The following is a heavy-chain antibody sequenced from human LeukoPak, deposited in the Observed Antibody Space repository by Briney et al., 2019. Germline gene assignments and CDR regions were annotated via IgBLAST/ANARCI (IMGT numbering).Heavy chain of an antibody. J-gene: IGHJ3*02. CDR1: VGTFSSYA. CDR2: IIPIFGTA. D-gene: IGHD2-2*01. Sequence: SEKVSCKSSVGTFSSYAICWVRQAPRQGREWVGGIIPIFGTANYAHKFHGRVTITADASTSTAYMEPSSLRSEDTAVYYCARDLGYCSSPAGCAFDIWGQGTMVTVSS. CDR3: ARDLGYCSSPAGCAFDI. V-gene: IGHV1-69*13.